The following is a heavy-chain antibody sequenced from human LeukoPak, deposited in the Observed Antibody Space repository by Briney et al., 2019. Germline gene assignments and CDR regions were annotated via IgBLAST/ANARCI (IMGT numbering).Heavy chain of an antibody. CDR3: ARTPTYSSAGDAFDI. Sequence: MASETLSLTCTVSGGSISSSSYYWGWIRQPPGKGLEWIGSIYYSGSTYYNPPLKSRVTISVDTSKNQFSLKLSSVTAADTAVYYCARTPTYSSAGDAFDIWGQGTMVTVSS. V-gene: IGHV4-39*01. CDR1: GGSISSSSYY. CDR2: IYYSGST. J-gene: IGHJ3*02. D-gene: IGHD6-19*01.